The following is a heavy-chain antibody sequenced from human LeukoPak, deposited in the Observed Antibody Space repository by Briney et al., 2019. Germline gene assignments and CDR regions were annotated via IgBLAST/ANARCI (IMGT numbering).Heavy chain of an antibody. CDR2: IYYGGST. CDR1: GGSISSYY. CDR3: ARVVLPPGGAFDI. J-gene: IGHJ3*02. D-gene: IGHD2/OR15-2a*01. V-gene: IGHV4-59*01. Sequence: SETLSLTCTVSGGSISSYYWSWIRQPPGKGPEWIGYIYYGGSTNYNPSLKSRVAISVDTSKNQFSLKLSSVTAADTAVYYCARVVLPPGGAFDIWGQGTMVT.